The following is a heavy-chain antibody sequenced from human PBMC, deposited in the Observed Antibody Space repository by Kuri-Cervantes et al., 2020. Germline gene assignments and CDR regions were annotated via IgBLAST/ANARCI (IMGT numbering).Heavy chain of an antibody. Sequence: ASVKVSCKASGYTFTSYYMHWVRQAPGQGLEWMGIINPSGGSTSYAQKFQGRVTMTRDTSTSTACMELSSLRSEDTAVYYCAREYSGYDYAFDIWGQGTMVTVSS. D-gene: IGHD5-12*01. CDR2: INPSGGST. V-gene: IGHV1-46*01. CDR1: GYTFTSYY. CDR3: AREYSGYDYAFDI. J-gene: IGHJ3*02.